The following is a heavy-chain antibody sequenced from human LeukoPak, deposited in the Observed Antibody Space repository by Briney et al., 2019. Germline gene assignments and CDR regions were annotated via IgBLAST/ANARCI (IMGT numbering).Heavy chain of an antibody. V-gene: IGHV3-30*03. J-gene: IGHJ4*02. D-gene: IGHD2/OR15-2a*01. CDR1: GFTFSSYG. CDR2: ISYDGSNK. Sequence: GGSLRLSCAASGFTFSSYGMHWVRQAPGKGLEWVAVISYDGSNKYYADSVKGRFTISRDNSKNTLYLQMNSLRDEDTAVYYCARDWFHAIDYWGQGTLVTVSS. CDR3: ARDWFHAIDY.